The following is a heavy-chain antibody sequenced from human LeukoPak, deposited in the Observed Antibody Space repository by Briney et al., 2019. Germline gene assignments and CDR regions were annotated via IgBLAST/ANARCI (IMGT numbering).Heavy chain of an antibody. D-gene: IGHD1/OR15-1a*01. V-gene: IGHV4-59*01. CDR1: GDSISSYY. J-gene: IGHJ4*02. CDR3: ARDEMEHHGSYYDF. Sequence: SETLSLTCTVSGDSISSYYQSWIRQPPGKGLEWIGYIYYSGSTNYNPSLKSRVTISVDTSKNQFSLKLSSVTAADTAVYYCARDEMEHHGSYYDFWGQGILVSVSS. CDR2: IYYSGST.